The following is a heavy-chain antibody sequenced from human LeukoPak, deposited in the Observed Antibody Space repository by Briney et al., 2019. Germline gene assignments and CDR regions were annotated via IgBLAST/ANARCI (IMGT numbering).Heavy chain of an antibody. CDR2: ISGSGGST. D-gene: IGHD3-10*01. Sequence: PGGSLRLSCAASGFTFSSYAMSWVRQAPGKGLEWVSAISGSGGSTYYADSVKGRFTISGDNSKNTLYLQMNSLRAEDTAVYYCAKVLLWFGELSSLDYWGQGTLVTVSS. J-gene: IGHJ4*02. CDR3: AKVLLWFGELSSLDY. CDR1: GFTFSSYA. V-gene: IGHV3-23*01.